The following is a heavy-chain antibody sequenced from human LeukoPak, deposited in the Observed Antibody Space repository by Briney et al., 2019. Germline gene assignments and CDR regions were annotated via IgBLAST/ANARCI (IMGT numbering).Heavy chain of an antibody. CDR2: IYHSGST. CDR1: GYSISSGYY. V-gene: IGHV4-38-2*02. CDR3: ARVAVVRGGYYFDY. J-gene: IGHJ4*02. D-gene: IGHD3-10*01. Sequence: SGTLSLTCTVSGYSISSGYYWGWIRQPPGKGLEWIGSIYHSGSTYYNPSLKSRVTISVDTSKNQFSLKLSSVTAADTAVYYCARVAVVRGGYYFDYWGQGTLVAVSS.